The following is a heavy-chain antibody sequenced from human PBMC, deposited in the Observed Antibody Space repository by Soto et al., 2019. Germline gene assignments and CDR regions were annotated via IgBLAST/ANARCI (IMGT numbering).Heavy chain of an antibody. V-gene: IGHV4-31*03. Sequence: SETLSLTCTVSGASISSGGYYWGWIRQHPGKGLEWIGFIYYIGTSYYNPSLESRITLSVDTSKNHFSLNLSSVTAADTAVYYCARGNYDSSVYSTYYYYYGMDVWGQGTTVTVSS. J-gene: IGHJ6*02. CDR3: ARGNYDSSVYSTYYYYYGMDV. CDR2: IYYIGTS. D-gene: IGHD3-22*01. CDR1: GASISSGGYY.